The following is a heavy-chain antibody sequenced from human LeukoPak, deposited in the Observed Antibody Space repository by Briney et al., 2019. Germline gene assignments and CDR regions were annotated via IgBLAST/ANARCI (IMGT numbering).Heavy chain of an antibody. CDR1: GGSMSSYY. Sequence: PSETLSLTCTVSGGSMSSYYWSWIRQPPGKGLEWIGYIYYSGSTNYNPSLKSRVTISVDSSKNQFSLKLNSVTAADTAVYFCASTRYSGSEYFDYWSQGTLVTVSS. CDR2: IYYSGST. J-gene: IGHJ4*02. D-gene: IGHD5-12*01. CDR3: ASTRYSGSEYFDY. V-gene: IGHV4-59*12.